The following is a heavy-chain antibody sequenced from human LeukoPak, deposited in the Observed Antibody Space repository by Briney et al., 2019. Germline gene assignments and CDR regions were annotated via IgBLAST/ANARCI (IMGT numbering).Heavy chain of an antibody. V-gene: IGHV3-23*01. Sequence: GGSLRLSCSVSAFTFNTFDNFAMNWVRQAPGKGLEWVAAISESGASTYYAASVKGRFTISRDNSENTLYLQMHGLRAEDTAVYYCAITADYYDSSGPPQGFDPWGQGTLVTVSS. J-gene: IGHJ5*02. CDR2: ISESGAST. D-gene: IGHD3-22*01. CDR3: AITADYYDSSGPPQGFDP. CDR1: AFTFNTFDNFA.